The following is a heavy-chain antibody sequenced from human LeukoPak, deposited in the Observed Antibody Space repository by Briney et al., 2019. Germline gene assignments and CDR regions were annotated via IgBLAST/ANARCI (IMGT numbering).Heavy chain of an antibody. CDR2: IYYSGST. CDR1: GGSISSYY. Sequence: SETLSLTCTVSGGSISSYYWSWIRQPPGKGLEWIGYIYYSGSTNYNPSLKSRVTISVDTSKNQFSLKLSSVTAADTAVYYCARGKLLEWSSPGFFDYWGQGTLVTVSS. CDR3: ARGKLLEWSSPGFFDY. J-gene: IGHJ4*02. V-gene: IGHV4-59*01. D-gene: IGHD3-3*01.